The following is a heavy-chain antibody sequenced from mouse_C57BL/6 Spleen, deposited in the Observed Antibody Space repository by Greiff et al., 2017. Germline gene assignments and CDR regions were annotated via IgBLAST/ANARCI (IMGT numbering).Heavy chain of an antibody. CDR1: GYAFSSSW. CDR2: LSPGGGDP. Sequence: VQLQQSGPELVKPGASVKISCKASGYAFSSSWMNWVKQRPGKGLEWIGRLSPGGGDPNYNGKFKGKATLTADKSSSTADMQLISLTSEDSAVYFCARDYYGSSYFDYGGQGTTLTVSS. D-gene: IGHD1-1*01. V-gene: IGHV1-82*01. CDR3: ARDYYGSSYFDY. J-gene: IGHJ2*01.